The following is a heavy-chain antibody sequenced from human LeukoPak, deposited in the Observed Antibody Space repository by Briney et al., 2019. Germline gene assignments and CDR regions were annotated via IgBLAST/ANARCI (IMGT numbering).Heavy chain of an antibody. CDR2: ITPSGDST. J-gene: IGHJ4*02. CDR1: GDTFSSYY. V-gene: IGHV1-46*01. Sequence: ASVKVSCKASGDTFSSYYMHWVRQAPGQGLEWMGIITPSGDSTNYAQEFQGRVTMTRDTSTSTVYMELSSLRSEDTAVYYCAREGFHGRELFPTFDYWGQGTLVTVSS. D-gene: IGHD3-10*01. CDR3: AREGFHGRELFPTFDY.